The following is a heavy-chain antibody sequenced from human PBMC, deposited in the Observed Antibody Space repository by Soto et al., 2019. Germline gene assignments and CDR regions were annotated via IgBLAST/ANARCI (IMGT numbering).Heavy chain of an antibody. CDR3: ARYSSASCHPAYCFDY. CDR2: IFHDGTA. V-gene: IGHV4-4*02. CDR1: GVSISSGNW. J-gene: IGHJ4*02. Sequence: SETLSLTCAVSGVSISSGNWWTWVRQTPQRGLEYIGEIFHDGTANYYPSFERRVAISVDTSKNQFSLKLNSVTAADTAIYYCARYSSASCHPAYCFDYWGQGTPVTVSS. D-gene: IGHD2-2*01.